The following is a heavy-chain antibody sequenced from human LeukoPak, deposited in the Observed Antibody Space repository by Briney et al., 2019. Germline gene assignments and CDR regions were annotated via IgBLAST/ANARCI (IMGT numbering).Heavy chain of an antibody. V-gene: IGHV3-49*04. CDR3: TRGLSDCGGDCYIFDY. Sequence: GGSLRLSCTASGFTFGDYAMSWVRQAPGKGLEWVGFIRSKAYGGTTEYAASVKGRLTISRDDSKSIAYLQMNSLKTEDTAVYYCTRGLSDCGGDCYIFDYWGQGTLVTVSS. D-gene: IGHD2-21*01. J-gene: IGHJ4*02. CDR1: GFTFGDYA. CDR2: IRSKAYGGTT.